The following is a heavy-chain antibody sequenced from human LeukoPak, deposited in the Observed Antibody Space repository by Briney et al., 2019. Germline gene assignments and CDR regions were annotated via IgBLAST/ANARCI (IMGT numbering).Heavy chain of an antibody. CDR2: ISSNSDTI. V-gene: IGHV3-9*01. J-gene: IGHJ4*02. CDR1: GFTFDDYA. CDR3: LTSSFDH. Sequence: SLRLSCAASGFTFDDYAMHWVRQAPGKGPEWVSSISSNSDTIAYAEPVKGRFTVSRDNTINSLYLQMDSLRVEDTALYYCLTSSFDHWGQGTLVTVSS.